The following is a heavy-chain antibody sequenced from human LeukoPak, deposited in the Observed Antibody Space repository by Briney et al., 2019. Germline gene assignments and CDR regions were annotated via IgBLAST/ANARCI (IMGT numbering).Heavy chain of an antibody. CDR2: ICSTI. CDR3: ASDRGIVGTTGYYYMDL. J-gene: IGHJ6*03. D-gene: IGHD1-26*01. CDR1: GFSFSEYY. V-gene: IGHV3-11*04. Sequence: GGSLRLSCVASGFSFSEYYMSWIREAPGGGVERGSYICSTIDYADSVKGRCTVSRYNAKHSLYLHMNSLRAEDTAVYYCASDRGIVGTTGYYYMDLWGKGTTVTVPS.